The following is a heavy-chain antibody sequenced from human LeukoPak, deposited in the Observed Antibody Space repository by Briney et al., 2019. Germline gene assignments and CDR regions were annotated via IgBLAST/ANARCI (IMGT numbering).Heavy chain of an antibody. V-gene: IGHV4-59*12. CDR3: ARKEGGQLVNTRRWFDP. J-gene: IGHJ5*02. CDR1: GGSISGFY. D-gene: IGHD6-13*01. CDR2: ISDNGAT. Sequence: SETLSLTCTVSGGSISGFYWSWIRQPPGKGLEWIGYISDNGATTYNPSLKSRVTISIDMSNNHFSLKLRSVTAADTAVYYCARKEGGQLVNTRRWFDPWGQGTLVTVSS.